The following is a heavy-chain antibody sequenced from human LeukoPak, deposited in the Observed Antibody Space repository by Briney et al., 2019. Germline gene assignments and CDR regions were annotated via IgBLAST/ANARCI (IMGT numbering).Heavy chain of an antibody. V-gene: IGHV1-2*02. D-gene: IGHD4/OR15-4a*01. J-gene: IGHJ5*02. CDR3: ARGTALTNMKVQPNWFDP. Sequence: ASVKVSCKASVYTFTGYYIHRVRQAPGQGLEWMGWINPNSGGTNYAQKFQGRVTMTRDTSISTAYMELSRLRSDDTAVYYCARGTALTNMKVQPNWFDPWGQGTLVTVSS. CDR2: INPNSGGT. CDR1: VYTFTGYY.